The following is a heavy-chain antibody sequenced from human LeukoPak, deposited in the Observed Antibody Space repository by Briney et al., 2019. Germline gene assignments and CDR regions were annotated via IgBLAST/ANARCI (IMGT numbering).Heavy chain of an antibody. V-gene: IGHV4-34*01. J-gene: IGHJ5*02. CDR3: ARLAAAFNWFDP. CDR1: GGSFSGYY. CDR2: INHSGST. Sequence: SETLSLTCAVYGGSFSGYYWSWIRQPPGKGLEWIGEINHSGSTNYNPSLKSRVTISVDTSKNQFSLKLSSVTAADTAVYYCARLAAAFNWFDPWGQGTLVTVSS. D-gene: IGHD6-13*01.